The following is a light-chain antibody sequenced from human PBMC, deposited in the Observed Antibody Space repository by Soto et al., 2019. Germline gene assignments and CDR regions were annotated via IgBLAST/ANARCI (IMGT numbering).Light chain of an antibody. J-gene: IGLJ3*02. CDR3: TSFTTSNTWV. Sequence: QSALTQPASVSGSPGQSITISCTGTSSDVGSFNYVSWYQQHPGKAPKFIIYEVSIRPSGVSGRFSGSKSGNTASLTISGLQAEDEADYYCTSFTTSNTWVFGGGTKVTVL. CDR2: EVS. V-gene: IGLV2-14*01. CDR1: SSDVGSFNY.